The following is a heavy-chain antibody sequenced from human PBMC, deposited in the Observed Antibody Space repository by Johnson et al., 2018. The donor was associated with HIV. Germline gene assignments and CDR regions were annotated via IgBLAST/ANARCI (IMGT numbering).Heavy chain of an antibody. CDR2: IYSGGST. CDR1: GFTFSSYA. Sequence: VQLVESGGGLVQPGGSLRLSCAASGFTFSSYALSWVRQAPGKGLEWVSVIYSGGSTYYADSVKGRFTISRDNSKNTLYLQMNSLRAEDTAVYYCAASVYYYDSSGYFAFDIWGQGTMVTVSS. CDR3: AASVYYYDSSGYFAFDI. D-gene: IGHD3-22*01. V-gene: IGHV3-66*01. J-gene: IGHJ3*02.